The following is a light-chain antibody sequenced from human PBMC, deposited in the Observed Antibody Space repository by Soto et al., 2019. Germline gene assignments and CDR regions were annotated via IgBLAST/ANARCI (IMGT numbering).Light chain of an antibody. J-gene: IGKJ1*01. CDR3: QQYGNSPQT. Sequence: EIVMTQSPATLSVTPGERATLSCRASQSVSSSLAWYQQKPGQAPRLLIYDASNRATGIPARFSGSGSGTDFTLTISRLEPEDFAVYYCQQYGNSPQTFGQGTKVDI. CDR2: DAS. V-gene: IGKV3-20*01. CDR1: QSVSSS.